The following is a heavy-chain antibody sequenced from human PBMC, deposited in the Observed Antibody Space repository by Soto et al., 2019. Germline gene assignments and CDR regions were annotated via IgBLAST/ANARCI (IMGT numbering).Heavy chain of an antibody. Sequence: GGSLRLSCAASGFTFNSYAMNWVRQAPGKGLEWVSGISGGGGTTYYADSVKGRFTISRDNSKNTLYLQMNSLRAEDAAVYYCAKDAGYSSGWSDHWGQGTLVTVSS. CDR3: AKDAGYSSGWSDH. CDR1: GFTFNSYA. D-gene: IGHD6-19*01. V-gene: IGHV3-23*01. J-gene: IGHJ5*02. CDR2: ISGGGGTT.